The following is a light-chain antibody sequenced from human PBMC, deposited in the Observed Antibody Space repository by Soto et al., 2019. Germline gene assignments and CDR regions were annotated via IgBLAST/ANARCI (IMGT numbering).Light chain of an antibody. Sequence: EIVMTQSPATLSVSPGERATLSCRASQSVTSNLAWYQQKPGQAPRLLIYGASTRATGTPARFSGSGSGTEFTLTIRRLQSEDVAAYSCQQYNNWPRTFGGGTRVEIK. CDR2: GAS. V-gene: IGKV3-15*01. J-gene: IGKJ4*01. CDR3: QQYNNWPRT. CDR1: QSVTSN.